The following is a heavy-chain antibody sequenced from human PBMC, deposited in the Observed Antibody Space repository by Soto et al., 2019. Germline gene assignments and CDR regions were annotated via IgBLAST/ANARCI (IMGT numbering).Heavy chain of an antibody. CDR1: GGSISSGDYY. Sequence: QVQLQESGPGLVKPSQTLSLTCTVSGGSISSGDYYWSWIRHPPGKGLEWIGYIYYRGSTYYNPSLKSRVTISVDTSKNQFSLKLSSVTAADTAVYYCARDPTVTTSSYFDYWGQGTLVTVSS. D-gene: IGHD4-17*01. J-gene: IGHJ4*02. CDR3: ARDPTVTTSSYFDY. CDR2: IYYRGST. V-gene: IGHV4-30-4*01.